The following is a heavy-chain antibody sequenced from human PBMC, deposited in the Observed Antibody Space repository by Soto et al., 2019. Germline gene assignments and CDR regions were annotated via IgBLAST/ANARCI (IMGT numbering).Heavy chain of an antibody. V-gene: IGHV1-69*13. CDR2: IVPIYRTA. J-gene: IGHJ4*02. CDR3: VRDSGATLSSS. D-gene: IGHD6-13*01. CDR1: GGTFSSCR. Sequence: GASVKVSWKAAGGTFSSCRINWVQQAPGQGLEWVGGIVPIYRTADYAQKFQGRVTITADESARTSYMELRSLKSQDTAVYYCVRDSGATLSSSWGQGTLVAVSS.